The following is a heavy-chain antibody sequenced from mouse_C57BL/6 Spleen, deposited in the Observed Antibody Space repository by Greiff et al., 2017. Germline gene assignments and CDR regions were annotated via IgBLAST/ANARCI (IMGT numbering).Heavy chain of an antibody. CDR1: GFTFSSYA. D-gene: IGHD4-1*01. Sequence: EVMLVESGGGLVKPGGSLKLSCAASGFTFSSYAMSWVRQTPDKRLEWVATISDGGSYTYYPDNVKGRFTISRDNAKNNLYLQMSHLKSEDTAMYYCARDNWDFDYWGQGTTLTVSS. CDR2: ISDGGSYT. V-gene: IGHV5-4*01. CDR3: ARDNWDFDY. J-gene: IGHJ2*01.